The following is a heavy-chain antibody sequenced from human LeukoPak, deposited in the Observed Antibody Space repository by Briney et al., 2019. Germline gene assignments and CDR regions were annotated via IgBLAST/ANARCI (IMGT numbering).Heavy chain of an antibody. D-gene: IGHD6-19*01. Sequence: GESLKISCKDSGYSFTNYWIGWVRQMPGKGLEWMGIIYPGDSDTMYSPSFKGQVTISADKSITTTYLQWSSLKASDTAMYYCARPQSSGYIHAFDIWGQGTMVTVSS. J-gene: IGHJ3*02. CDR3: ARPQSSGYIHAFDI. CDR2: IYPGDSDT. CDR1: GYSFTNYW. V-gene: IGHV5-51*01.